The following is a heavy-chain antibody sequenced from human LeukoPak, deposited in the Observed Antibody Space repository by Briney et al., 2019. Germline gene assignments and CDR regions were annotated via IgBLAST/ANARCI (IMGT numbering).Heavy chain of an antibody. CDR1: GGTFSSYA. D-gene: IGHD2-2*01. Sequence: GSSVKVSCKASGGTFSSYAISWVRQAPGQGLEWMGRIIPIFGTANYAQKFQGRVTITTDESTSTAYMELSSLRSGDTAVYYCAALGYQLPSHAFDIWGQGTMVTVSS. CDR3: AALGYQLPSHAFDI. V-gene: IGHV1-69*05. CDR2: IIPIFGTA. J-gene: IGHJ3*02.